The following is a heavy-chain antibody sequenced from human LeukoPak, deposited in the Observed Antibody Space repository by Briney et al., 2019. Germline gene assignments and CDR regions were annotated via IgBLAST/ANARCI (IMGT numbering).Heavy chain of an antibody. CDR2: ISGSGAST. V-gene: IGHV3-23*01. D-gene: IGHD3-22*01. CDR3: AKDVLRSLYDNSGYFDY. CDR1: GFTFSSYG. Sequence: QPGGSLRLSCAASGFTFSSYGMTWVRQAPGKGLEWVSAISGSGASTYYADSVKGRFTISRDNSKNTLHLQMNNPRAEDTAVYYCAKDVLRSLYDNSGYFDYWGQETLVTVSS. J-gene: IGHJ4*02.